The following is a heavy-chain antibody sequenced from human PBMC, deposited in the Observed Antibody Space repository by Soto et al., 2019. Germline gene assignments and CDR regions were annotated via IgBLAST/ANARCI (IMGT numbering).Heavy chain of an antibody. CDR2: IIPIFGTA. CDR1: GGTFSSYA. V-gene: IGHV1-69*13. CDR3: ARRKYYYDSSGYYSYYFDY. Sequence: ASVKVSCKASGGTFSSYAISWVRQAPGQGLEWMGGIIPIFGTANYAQKFQGRVTITADESTSTAYMELSSLRSEDTAVYYCARRKYYYDSSGYYSYYFDYWGQGTLVTVSS. D-gene: IGHD3-22*01. J-gene: IGHJ4*02.